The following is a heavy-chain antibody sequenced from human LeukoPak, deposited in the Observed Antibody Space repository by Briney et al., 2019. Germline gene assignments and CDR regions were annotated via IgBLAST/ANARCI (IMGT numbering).Heavy chain of an antibody. J-gene: IGHJ4*02. CDR3: ARDVVYSYGHTDY. D-gene: IGHD5-18*01. Sequence: TGGSLRLSCAASGFTFSDYYMSWIRQAPGKGLEWVAYISSSGSTIYYADSVKGRFTISRDNAKNSLYLQMNSLRAEDTAVYYCARDVVYSYGHTDYWGQGTLVTVSS. CDR1: GFTFSDYY. CDR2: ISSSGSTI. V-gene: IGHV3-11*04.